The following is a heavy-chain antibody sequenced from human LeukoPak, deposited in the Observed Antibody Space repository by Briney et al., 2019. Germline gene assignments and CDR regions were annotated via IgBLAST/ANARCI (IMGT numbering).Heavy chain of an antibody. Sequence: GGSLRLSCAASGFTFSCCAMSWVRQAPGTGLEWVSTISGSGATTYYADSVNGRFTISRDNSRNTLYLQMNSLRAEDTAVYYCAKATPVGAATGADYWGQGTLVTVSS. V-gene: IGHV3-23*01. CDR1: GFTFSCCA. D-gene: IGHD6-13*01. CDR3: AKATPVGAATGADY. J-gene: IGHJ4*02. CDR2: ISGSGATT.